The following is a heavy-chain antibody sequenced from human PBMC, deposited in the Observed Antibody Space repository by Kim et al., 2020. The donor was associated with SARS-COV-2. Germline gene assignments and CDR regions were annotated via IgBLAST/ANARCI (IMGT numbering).Heavy chain of an antibody. D-gene: IGHD1-26*01. CDR2: IWYDGSNK. CDR3: AKESEQACFDY. V-gene: IGHV3-33*06. Sequence: GSLRLSCAASGFTFSSYGMHWVRQAPGKGLEWVAVIWYDGSNKYYADSVKGRFTISRDNSKNTLYLQMNSLRAEDTAVYYCAKESEQACFDYWGQGTLVTVSS. CDR1: GFTFSSYG. J-gene: IGHJ4*02.